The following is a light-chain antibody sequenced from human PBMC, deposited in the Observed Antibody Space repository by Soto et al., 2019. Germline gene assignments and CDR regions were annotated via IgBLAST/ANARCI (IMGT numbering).Light chain of an antibody. CDR1: QGISRY. CDR3: QQSYSTPRT. CDR2: AAS. V-gene: IGKV1-39*01. Sequence: IQLTQSPSSLSASVGDRVTITCRASQGISRYLAWYQQKPGKAPKLLIYAASSLQSGVPSRFSGSVSGTDFTLTISSLQPEDCATYYCQQSYSTPRTVGQGTKVDSK. J-gene: IGKJ1*01.